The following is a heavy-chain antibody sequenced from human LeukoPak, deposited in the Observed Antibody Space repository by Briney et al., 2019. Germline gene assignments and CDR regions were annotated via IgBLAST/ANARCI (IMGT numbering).Heavy chain of an antibody. CDR2: INQDQNEI. CDR3: ARDSTTGSSGWYGYFHH. V-gene: IGHV3-7*01. Sequence: QPGGSLRLSCAASGFAFSSYWMTWVRQAPGKGLEWVASINQDQNEIHYVDSVWGRFTISRDNAKNLLYLQMNSLRAEDTALYYCARDSTTGSSGWYGYFHHWGQGTLVTVSS. J-gene: IGHJ1*01. CDR1: GFAFSSYW. D-gene: IGHD6-19*01.